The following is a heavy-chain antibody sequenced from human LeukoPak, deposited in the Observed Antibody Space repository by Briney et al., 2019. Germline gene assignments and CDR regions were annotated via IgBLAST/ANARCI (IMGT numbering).Heavy chain of an antibody. CDR1: GGSFSGYY. CDR2: INHSGST. D-gene: IGHD3-22*01. J-gene: IGHJ4*02. Sequence: SSETLSLTCAVYGGSFSGYYWSWIRQPPGKGLEWIGEINHSGSTNYNPSLKSRVTISVDTSKNQFSLKLSSVTAADTAVYYCASRGINYDGSGYPYYFDYWGQGTLVTVSS. CDR3: ASRGINYDGSGYPYYFDY. V-gene: IGHV4-34*01.